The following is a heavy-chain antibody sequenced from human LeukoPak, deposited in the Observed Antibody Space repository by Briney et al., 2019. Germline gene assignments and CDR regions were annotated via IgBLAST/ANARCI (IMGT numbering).Heavy chain of an antibody. V-gene: IGHV3-53*01. CDR1: GFTVSSNY. D-gene: IGHD3-22*01. CDR3: ARRPETYYYGSSGYYYDY. J-gene: IGHJ4*02. CDR2: IYSGGST. Sequence: PGGSLRLSFAASGFTVSSNYMSWVRQAPGKGLEWVSVIYSGGSTYYADSVKGRFTISRDNSKNTLYLQMNSLRAEDTAVYYCARRPETYYYGSSGYYYDYWGQGTLVTVSS.